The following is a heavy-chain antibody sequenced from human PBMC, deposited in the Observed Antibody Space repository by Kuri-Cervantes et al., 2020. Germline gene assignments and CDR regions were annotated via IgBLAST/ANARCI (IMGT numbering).Heavy chain of an antibody. Sequence: ASVKVSCKASGCTFTGYYMHWVRQAPGQGLEWMGWINPNSGGTNYAQKFQGRVTMTRDTSISTAYMELSRLRSDDTAVYYCASSEGGYDPTPFDYWGQGTPVTVSS. CDR1: GCTFTGYY. CDR3: ASSEGGYDPTPFDY. V-gene: IGHV1-2*02. D-gene: IGHD5-12*01. CDR2: INPNSGGT. J-gene: IGHJ4*02.